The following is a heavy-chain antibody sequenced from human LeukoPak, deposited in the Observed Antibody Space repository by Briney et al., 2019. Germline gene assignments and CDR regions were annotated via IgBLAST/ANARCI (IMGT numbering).Heavy chain of an antibody. V-gene: IGHV1-18*01. CDR3: ARDVVGYCSSTSCYPGY. CDR1: GYTFTSYG. D-gene: IGHD2-2*01. J-gene: IGHJ4*02. CDR2: ISAYNGDT. Sequence: GASVKVSCKASGYTFTSYGISWERQAPGQGLEWMGWISAYNGDTNYAQKLQGRVTMTTDTSTSTAYMELRSLRSDDTAVCYCARDVVGYCSSTSCYPGYWGQGTLVTVSS.